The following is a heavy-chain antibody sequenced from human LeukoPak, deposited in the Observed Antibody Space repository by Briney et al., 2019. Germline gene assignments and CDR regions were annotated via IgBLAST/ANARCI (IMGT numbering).Heavy chain of an antibody. CDR1: GGSISSGDYY. CDR2: IYYSGST. CDR3: ARDSSPIASGFDI. V-gene: IGHV4-30-4*08. Sequence: SETLSLTCTVSGGSISSGDYYWSWIRQPPGKGLEWIGYIYYSGSTYYNPSLKSRVTISVDTSKNQFSLKLSSVTAADTAVYYCARDSSPIASGFDIWGQGTMVTVSS. D-gene: IGHD6-13*01. J-gene: IGHJ3*02.